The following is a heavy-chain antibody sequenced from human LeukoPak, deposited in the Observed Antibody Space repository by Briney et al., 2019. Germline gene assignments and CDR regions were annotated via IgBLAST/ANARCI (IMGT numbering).Heavy chain of an antibody. D-gene: IGHD3-10*01. J-gene: IGHJ6*02. Sequence: GGSLRLSCADPGFTLRIPSLNTVCEALGKGLEWVSYIINSGGTIYYADSVQGRFTIFRDNGKNSLYLQMNSLRDEDTAVYYCARGGRGGYRMDVWGQGTTVTVSS. V-gene: IGHV3-48*02. CDR2: IINSGGTI. CDR1: GFTLRIPS. CDR3: ARGGRGGYRMDV.